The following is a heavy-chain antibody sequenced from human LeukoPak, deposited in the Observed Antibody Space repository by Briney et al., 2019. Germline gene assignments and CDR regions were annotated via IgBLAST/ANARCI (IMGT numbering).Heavy chain of an antibody. Sequence: SETLSLTCAVYGGSFSGYYWSWIRQPPGKGLEWIGEINHSGSTNYNPSLKSRVTISVDTSKNQFSLKLSSVTAADTAVYYCARSRPDAATTKLYYYGMDVWGQGTTVTVSS. D-gene: IGHD4-17*01. CDR2: INHSGST. CDR1: GGSFSGYY. V-gene: IGHV4-34*01. J-gene: IGHJ6*02. CDR3: ARSRPDAATTKLYYYGMDV.